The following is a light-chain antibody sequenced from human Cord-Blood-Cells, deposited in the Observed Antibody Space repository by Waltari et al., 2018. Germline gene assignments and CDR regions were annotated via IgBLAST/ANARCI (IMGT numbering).Light chain of an antibody. Sequence: DIQMTQSPSSLSASVGDRVTITCRASQSLSSYLNWYQQKPGKAPKLLIYAASSLQSGVPSRFSGSGSGTDFTLTISSLQPEDFATYYCQQSYSTPPWFGQGTKVEIK. CDR1: QSLSSY. CDR2: AAS. V-gene: IGKV1-39*01. J-gene: IGKJ1*01. CDR3: QQSYSTPPW.